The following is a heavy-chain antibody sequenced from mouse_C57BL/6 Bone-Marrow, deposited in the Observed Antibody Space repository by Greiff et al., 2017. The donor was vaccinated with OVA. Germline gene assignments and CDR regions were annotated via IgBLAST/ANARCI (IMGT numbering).Heavy chain of an antibody. V-gene: IGHV3-6*01. CDR2: ISYDGSN. Sequence: EVQLQESGPGLVKPSQSLSLTCSVTGYSITSGYYWNWIRQFPGNKLEWMGYISYDGSNNYNPSLKNRISITRDTSKNQCFLKLNSVTTEDTATYYCARGFITTVPDYWGQGTTLTVSS. D-gene: IGHD1-1*01. CDR1: GYSITSGYY. CDR3: ARGFITTVPDY. J-gene: IGHJ2*01.